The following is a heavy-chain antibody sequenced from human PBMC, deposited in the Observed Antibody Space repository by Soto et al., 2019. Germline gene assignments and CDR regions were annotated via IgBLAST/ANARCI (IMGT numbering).Heavy chain of an antibody. V-gene: IGHV3-30*03. CDR3: ALTRRSSLLEVAGPGFEY. CDR1: GVNFGVFG. J-gene: IGHJ4*02. CDR2: ISYDSTEE. Sequence: QVQLVESGGGVVQPGRSLRLSCEASGVNFGVFGIHWVRQAPGKGLEWVAVISYDSTEEYYADSVKGRFIISRDNSKNTLYLQMNSLRLEDTALYYCALTRRSSLLEVAGPGFEYWGQGTLVTVSS. D-gene: IGHD6-19*01.